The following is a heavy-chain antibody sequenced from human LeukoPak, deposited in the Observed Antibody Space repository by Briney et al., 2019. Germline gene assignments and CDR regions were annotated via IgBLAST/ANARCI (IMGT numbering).Heavy chain of an antibody. CDR2: IYTSRST. CDR3: ARDDNAGYSYGFVWFDP. V-gene: IGHV4-4*07. J-gene: IGHJ5*02. Sequence: SETLSLTCTVSGYSISSGYYWSWIRQPAGKGLEWIGRIYTSRSTNYNPSPKSRVTMSVDTSKNQFSLKLSSVTAADTAVYYCARDDNAGYSYGFVWFDPWGQGTLVTVSS. CDR1: GYSISSGYY. D-gene: IGHD5-18*01.